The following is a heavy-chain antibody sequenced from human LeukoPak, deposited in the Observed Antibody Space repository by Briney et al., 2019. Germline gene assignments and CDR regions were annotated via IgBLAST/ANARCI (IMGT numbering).Heavy chain of an antibody. D-gene: IGHD5-12*01. CDR2: IIPILGIA. CDR3: ARDLGGYDDY. V-gene: IGHV1-69*04. Sequence: GASVKVSCKASGYTFTSYYTHWVRQAPGQGLEWMGRIIPILGIANYAQKFQGRVTITADKSTSTAYMELSSLRSEDTAVYYCARDLGGYDDYWGQGTLVTVSS. CDR1: GYTFTSYY. J-gene: IGHJ4*02.